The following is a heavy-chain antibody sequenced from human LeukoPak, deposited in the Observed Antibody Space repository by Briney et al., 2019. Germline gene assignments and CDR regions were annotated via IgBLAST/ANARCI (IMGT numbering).Heavy chain of an antibody. CDR3: MSLPWGRGWRGQPDY. Sequence: GGSLRLSCAASGFTFTNTSMSWVRQAPGKGLEWVGGIKGNTDGGTTAYAAPVQGRFTISRANSKSTLYMQMNSLRTEDTAVYFCMSLPWGRGWRGQPDYWGQGTLVTVSS. CDR2: IKGNTDGGTT. D-gene: IGHD6-19*01. V-gene: IGHV3-15*01. CDR1: GFTFTNTS. J-gene: IGHJ4*02.